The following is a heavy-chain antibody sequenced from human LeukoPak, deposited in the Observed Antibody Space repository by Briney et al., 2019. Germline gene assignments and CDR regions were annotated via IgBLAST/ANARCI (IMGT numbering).Heavy chain of an antibody. CDR1: GGSFSGYY. CDR3: ARVIKVSSGWYGNYYYYYMDV. Sequence: PSETLSLTCAVYGGSFSGYYWSWIRQPPGKGLEWIGEINHSGSTNYNPSLKSRVTISVDTSKNQFSLKLSSVTAADTAVYYCARVIKVSSGWYGNYYYYYMDVWAKGPRSPSP. V-gene: IGHV4-34*01. J-gene: IGHJ6*03. D-gene: IGHD6-19*01. CDR2: INHSGST.